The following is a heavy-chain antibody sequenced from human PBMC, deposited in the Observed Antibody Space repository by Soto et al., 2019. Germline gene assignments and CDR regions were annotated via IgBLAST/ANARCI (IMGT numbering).Heavy chain of an antibody. CDR1: GFTFTSYA. V-gene: IGHV3-23*01. CDR2: ISGSGGST. CDR3: AKDSQYCSGAMCYMGNYGSAFDY. Sequence: EVQLLESGGGLVQPGGSLRLSCAASGFTFTSYAMDWVRQAPGKGLEWVSVISGSGGSTYYADSVKGRFTISRDNSKNTLYLQMNSLRAEDTAVYYCAKDSQYCSGAMCYMGNYGSAFDYWGQGTLVTVSS. J-gene: IGHJ4*02. D-gene: IGHD2-2*02.